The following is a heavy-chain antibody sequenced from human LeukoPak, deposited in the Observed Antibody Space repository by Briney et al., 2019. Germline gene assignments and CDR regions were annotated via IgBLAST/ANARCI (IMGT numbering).Heavy chain of an antibody. D-gene: IGHD4-17*01. Sequence: GESLRLSCAASGFTFTTYWMSWVRQAPGKGLEWVANIKQDGTERYCVDSVKGRFTISRDNAKNSLYLQMNSLRAEDTAVYYCARHDYGDYVWENGFDPWGQGTLVTVSS. CDR1: GFTFTTYW. V-gene: IGHV3-7*01. CDR2: IKQDGTER. CDR3: ARHDYGDYVWENGFDP. J-gene: IGHJ5*02.